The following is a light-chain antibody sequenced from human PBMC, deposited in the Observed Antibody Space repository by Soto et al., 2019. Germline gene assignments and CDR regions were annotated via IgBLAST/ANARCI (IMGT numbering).Light chain of an antibody. CDR1: SSNIGRNA. CDR2: GDN. V-gene: IGLV1-44*01. J-gene: IGLJ3*02. CDR3: AAWDDSLNGWV. Sequence: QLVLTQPPSASGTPGQRVTLSCSGSSSNIGRNAVNWYQQLPGTAPKLLIHGDNQRPSGVPDRFSGSKSGTSVSLAISGLQSQDEADYYCAAWDDSLNGWVFGGGTKVTVL.